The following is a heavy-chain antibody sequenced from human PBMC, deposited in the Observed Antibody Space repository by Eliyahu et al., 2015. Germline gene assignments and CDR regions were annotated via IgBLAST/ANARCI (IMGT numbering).Heavy chain of an antibody. CDR3: ARGRNSAFDY. CDR1: GDXVSXNFDA. V-gene: IGHV6-1*02. Sequence: QVQLQQSGPGXVQPSQTXSLTCAXXGDXVSXNFDAWNWIRQSPSRGPEWLGRTYYRSTWNNDYASSVKGRITINPDTSKNQFSLQLNSVTPEDTAVYFCARGRNSAFDYWGRGTLVTVSS. CDR2: TYYRSTWNN. J-gene: IGHJ4*02. D-gene: IGHD1-26*01.